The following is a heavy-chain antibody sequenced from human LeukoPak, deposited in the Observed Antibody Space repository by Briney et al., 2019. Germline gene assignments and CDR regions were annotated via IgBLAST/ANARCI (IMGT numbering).Heavy chain of an antibody. V-gene: IGHV3-23*01. D-gene: IGHD3-10*01. Sequence: GGSLRLSCAASGFTFNKYAMSWVRQAPGKGLEWVSAISGGSTGTYYADSVKGRFTISRDNSKNTVYLQMNSLRAEDTAVYFCAKEFEIYYYFYMDVWGSGTTVTVSS. CDR2: ISGGSTGT. CDR3: AKEFEIYYYFYMDV. J-gene: IGHJ6*03. CDR1: GFTFNKYA.